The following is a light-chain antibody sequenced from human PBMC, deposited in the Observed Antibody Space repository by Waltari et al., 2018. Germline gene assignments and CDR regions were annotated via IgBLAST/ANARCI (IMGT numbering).Light chain of an antibody. V-gene: IGLV1-51*02. CDR1: SSNIGTNY. CDR2: ENN. Sequence: QSVLTHPPSVSAAPGQKVTISCSGSSSNIGTNYVSWYQHLPGTAPELLIYENNKRPSGIPDRFSGSKSGTSATLGITGLQTGDEADYYCGTWDSSLSAVVFGGGTKLTVL. CDR3: GTWDSSLSAVV. J-gene: IGLJ2*01.